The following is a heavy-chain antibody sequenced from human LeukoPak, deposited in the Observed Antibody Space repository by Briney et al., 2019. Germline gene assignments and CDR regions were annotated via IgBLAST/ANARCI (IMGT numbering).Heavy chain of an antibody. D-gene: IGHD3-22*01. CDR3: ARDLWNFYDDSGYNRDFDS. J-gene: IGHJ5*01. CDR1: TSR. Sequence: EASVKVSCKATSRISWVRQAPGQELEWMGWVGTYGGDTYYAQKFQGRITVTTDTSTSTVYMELRNLRSDDTAVYYCARDLWNFYDDSGYNRDFDSWGQGTLVTVSS. V-gene: IGHV1-18*01. CDR2: VGTYGGDT.